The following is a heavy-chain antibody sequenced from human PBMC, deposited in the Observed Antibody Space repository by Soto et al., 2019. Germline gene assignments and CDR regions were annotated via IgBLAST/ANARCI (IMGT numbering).Heavy chain of an antibody. V-gene: IGHV1-2*04. CDR1: GYTFTSYA. J-gene: IGHJ3*02. CDR3: ARSNRYSSSNHAFDT. Sequence: ASVKVSCKASGYTFTSYAMHWVRQAPGQGLEWMGWINPNSGGTNYAQKFQGWVTMTRDTSISTAYMELSRLRSDDTAVYYCARSNRYSSSNHAFDTWGQGTMVTVSS. D-gene: IGHD6-13*01. CDR2: INPNSGGT.